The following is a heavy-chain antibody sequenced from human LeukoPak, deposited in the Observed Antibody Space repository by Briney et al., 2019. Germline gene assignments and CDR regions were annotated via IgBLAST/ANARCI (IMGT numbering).Heavy chain of an antibody. D-gene: IGHD3-3*01. CDR2: IYHSGST. V-gene: IGHV4-38-2*02. Sequence: SETLSLTCTVSGYSISSGYYWGWIRQPPGKGLEWIGSIYHSGSTYYNPSLKSRVTISVDMSKNQFSLKLSSVTAADTAVYYCAREGDYDFWSGYFPIEHAFDIWGQGTMVTVSS. CDR3: AREGDYDFWSGYFPIEHAFDI. J-gene: IGHJ3*02. CDR1: GYSISSGYY.